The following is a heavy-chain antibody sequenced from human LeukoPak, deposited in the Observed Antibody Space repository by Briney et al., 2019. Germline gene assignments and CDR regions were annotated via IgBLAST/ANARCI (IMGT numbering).Heavy chain of an antibody. J-gene: IGHJ4*02. CDR3: AKDRIVVVPAAIPFDY. CDR2: ISGSGGST. D-gene: IGHD2-2*02. V-gene: IGHV3-23*01. CDR1: GFTFGSYA. Sequence: GGSLRLSCAASGFTFGSYAMSWVRQAPGKGLEWVSAISGSGGSTYYADSVKGRFTISRDNSKNTLYLQMNSLRAEDTAVYYCAKDRIVVVPAAIPFDYWGQGTLVTVSS.